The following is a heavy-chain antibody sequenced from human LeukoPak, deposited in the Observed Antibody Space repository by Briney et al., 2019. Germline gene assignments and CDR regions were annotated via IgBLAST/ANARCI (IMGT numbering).Heavy chain of an antibody. J-gene: IGHJ4*02. CDR2: VYPTDSDA. CDR1: GYSFTNYW. D-gene: IGHD3-3*01. V-gene: IGHV5-51*01. CDR3: ARQVQSGNGNFDY. Sequence: GESLKISCKGYGYSFTNYWIGWVRQMPGKGLEWMSIVYPTDSDARYSPSFQGQVTVSADKSISTAYLQWSSLKASDTAMYYCARQVQSGNGNFDYLGQGTLVTVSS.